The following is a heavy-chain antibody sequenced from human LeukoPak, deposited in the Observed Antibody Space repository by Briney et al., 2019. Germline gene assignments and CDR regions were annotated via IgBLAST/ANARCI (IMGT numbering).Heavy chain of an antibody. V-gene: IGHV4-4*07. Sequence: SETLSLTCTVSGGSISSYYWSWIRQPAGKGLEWIGRIYTSGSTNYNPSLKSRVTMSVDTSKNQFSLKLSSVTAADTAVYYCAIEKFDKYSSGWYDKVDYYYYYMDVWGKGTTVTVSS. D-gene: IGHD6-19*01. CDR2: IYTSGST. CDR3: AIEKFDKYSSGWYDKVDYYYYYMDV. J-gene: IGHJ6*03. CDR1: GGSISSYY.